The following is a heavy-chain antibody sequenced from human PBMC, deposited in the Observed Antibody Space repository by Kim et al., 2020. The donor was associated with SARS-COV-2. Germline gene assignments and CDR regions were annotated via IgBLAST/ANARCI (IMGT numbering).Heavy chain of an antibody. CDR2: IRNDESEK. CDR3: VKGGWFGLS. CDR1: GFDFSSYR. Sequence: GGSLRLSCAASGFDFSSYRMNWVRQAPGKGLEWVSNIRNDESEKNYVDSSKGRFSISRDNAKNSLYLQMNSLRAEDTAVYYCVKGGWFGLSWGQGILVTVS. V-gene: IGHV3-7*01. D-gene: IGHD3-10*01. J-gene: IGHJ5*02.